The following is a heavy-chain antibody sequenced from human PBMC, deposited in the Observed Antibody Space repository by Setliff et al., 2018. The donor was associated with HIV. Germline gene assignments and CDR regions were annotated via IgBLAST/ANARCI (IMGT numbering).Heavy chain of an antibody. CDR2: INAGNGNT. D-gene: IGHD3-10*01. J-gene: IGHJ6*03. CDR1: GYTFSNYA. Sequence: ASVKVSCKASGYTFSNYAMHWVRQAPGQRLEWMGWINAGNGNTKYSQNFQDRVTITRNTSATTAYMELSSLRSEDTAVYYCARDSSLNIMGQNYMGVWGKGTTVTSP. CDR3: ARDSSLNIMGQNYMGV. V-gene: IGHV1-3*01.